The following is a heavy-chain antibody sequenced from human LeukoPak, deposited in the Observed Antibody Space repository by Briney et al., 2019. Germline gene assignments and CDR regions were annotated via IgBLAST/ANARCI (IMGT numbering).Heavy chain of an antibody. V-gene: IGHV4-59*01. CDR3: ARRRGSGSYYNYYYYMDV. J-gene: IGHJ6*03. CDR1: GGPISSYY. Sequence: NTSETLSLTCTVSGGPISSYYWSWIRQPPGKGLEWIGYIYYSGSTNYNPPLKSRVTISVDTSKNQFSLKLSSVTAADAAVYYCARRRGSGSYYNYYYYMDVWGKGTTVTVSS. CDR2: IYYSGST. D-gene: IGHD1-26*01.